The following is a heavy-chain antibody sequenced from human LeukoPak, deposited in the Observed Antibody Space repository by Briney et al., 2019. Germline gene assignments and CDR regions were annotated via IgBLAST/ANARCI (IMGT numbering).Heavy chain of an antibody. Sequence: SQTLSLTCAISGDSVSSNSAAWNWIRQSPSRGLEWLGRTYYRSKWYNDYAVSVKSRITINPDTSKNQFSLQLNSVTPEDTAVYYCARDGRYIRYFDWLLRYWGQGTLVTVSS. CDR2: TYYRSKWYN. CDR1: GDSVSSNSAA. CDR3: ARDGRYIRYFDWLLRY. V-gene: IGHV6-1*01. D-gene: IGHD3-9*01. J-gene: IGHJ4*02.